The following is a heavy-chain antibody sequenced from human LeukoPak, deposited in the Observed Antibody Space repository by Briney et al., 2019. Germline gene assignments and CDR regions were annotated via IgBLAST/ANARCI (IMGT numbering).Heavy chain of an antibody. D-gene: IGHD6-19*01. CDR1: GDSISSYH. Sequence: PSETLSLTCTVSGDSISSYHWSWIRQPPGKGLEWIGEINHSGSTNYNPSLKSRVTISVDTSKNQFSLKLSSVTAADTAVYYCARGSSQTNMGFDYWGQGTLVTVSS. V-gene: IGHV4-34*01. CDR3: ARGSSQTNMGFDY. J-gene: IGHJ4*02. CDR2: INHSGST.